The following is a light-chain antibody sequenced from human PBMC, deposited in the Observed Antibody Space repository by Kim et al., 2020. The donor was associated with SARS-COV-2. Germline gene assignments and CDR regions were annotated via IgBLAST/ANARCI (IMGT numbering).Light chain of an antibody. CDR2: YDS. Sequence: SYELTQPPSVSVAPGKTARITCGGNNIGSKSVHWYQQKPGQAPVLVIYYDSDRPSGTPERFSGSNSGNTATLTISRVEAGEEADYYCQVWDSSSDHWVFG. J-gene: IGLJ3*02. CDR1: NIGSKS. CDR3: QVWDSSSDHWV. V-gene: IGLV3-21*04.